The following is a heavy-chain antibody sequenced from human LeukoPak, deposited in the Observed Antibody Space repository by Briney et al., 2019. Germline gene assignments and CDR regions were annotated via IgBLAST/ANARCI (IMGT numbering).Heavy chain of an antibody. J-gene: IGHJ6*02. D-gene: IGHD3-3*01. CDR3: ARARAWRGDFYYYYGMDV. CDR1: GFTFSSYW. Sequence: GGSLRLSCAASGFTFSSYWMSWVRQAPGKGLEWVANIKQDGSEKYYVDSVKGRFTISRDDAKNSLYLQMNSLRAEDTAVYYCARARAWRGDFYYYYGMDVWGQGTTVTVSS. CDR2: IKQDGSEK. V-gene: IGHV3-7*01.